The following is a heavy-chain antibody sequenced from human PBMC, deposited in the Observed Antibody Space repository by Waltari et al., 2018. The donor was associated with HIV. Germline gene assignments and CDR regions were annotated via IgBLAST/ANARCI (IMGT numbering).Heavy chain of an antibody. CDR2: INPNTGAT. V-gene: IGHV1-2*02. D-gene: IGHD2-15*01. J-gene: IGHJ4*02. CDR1: GYIFTGYY. Sequence: QVHLVPSGAEVKKPGASVKVSCKASGYIFTGYYKHWVRTPRGPGLEWLGWINPNTGATTYAQKFQDRVTMTRDTSISTAYMELTSLNSDDTAVYYCARVLRALGYTASATLDYWGQGTLVTVSS. CDR3: ARVLRALGYTASATLDY.